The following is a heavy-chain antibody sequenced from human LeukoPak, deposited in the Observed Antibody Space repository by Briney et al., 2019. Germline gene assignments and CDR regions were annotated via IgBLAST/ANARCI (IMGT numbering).Heavy chain of an antibody. Sequence: GGSLRLSCAAFGCTFSSYWMSWVRQAPGKGLEWVANIKQDGSEKYYVDSVKGRFTISRDNAKNSLYLQMNSLRAEDTAVYYCARDLVVVVAATSFNWFDPWGQGTLVTVSS. CDR2: IKQDGSEK. J-gene: IGHJ5*02. D-gene: IGHD2-15*01. CDR1: GCTFSSYW. V-gene: IGHV3-7*01. CDR3: ARDLVVVVAATSFNWFDP.